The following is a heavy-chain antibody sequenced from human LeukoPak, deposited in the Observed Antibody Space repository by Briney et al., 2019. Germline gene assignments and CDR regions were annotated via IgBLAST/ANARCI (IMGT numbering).Heavy chain of an antibody. J-gene: IGHJ6*03. Sequence: GASVKVSSKASGYTFTNYAIHWVRQAPGQRFEWMGWINAANGHTKYSQHFQDRITITRDTSATTAYMELSKLRSEDMALYYCARGRGPPNTNRDFYYYYYMDVWGTGTTVTVSS. CDR1: GYTFTNYA. CDR2: INAANGHT. D-gene: IGHD3-10*01. V-gene: IGHV1-3*03. CDR3: ARGRGPPNTNRDFYYYYYMDV.